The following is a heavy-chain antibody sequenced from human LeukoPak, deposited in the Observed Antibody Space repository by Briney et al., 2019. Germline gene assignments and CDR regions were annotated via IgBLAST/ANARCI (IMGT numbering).Heavy chain of an antibody. D-gene: IGHD6-19*01. J-gene: IGHJ4*02. Sequence: KPSETLSLTCAVYGGSFSGYYWSWIRQPPGKGLEWIGEINHSGSTNYNPSLKSRVTISVDTSKNQFSLKLSSVTAADTAVYYCARVIAEAGGSCYFDYWGQGTLVTVSS. CDR3: ARVIAEAGGSCYFDY. CDR2: INHSGST. CDR1: GGSFSGYY. V-gene: IGHV4-34*01.